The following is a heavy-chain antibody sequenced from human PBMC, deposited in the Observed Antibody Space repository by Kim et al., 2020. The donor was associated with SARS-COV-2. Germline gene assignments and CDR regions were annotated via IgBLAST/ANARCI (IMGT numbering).Heavy chain of an antibody. CDR3: ARAGLGNNWDSGNWFDP. Sequence: GGSLRLSCAASGFTFSSYTMHWVRQAPGKGLEWVSLITSSSTYIYYADAVKGRFTISRDNAKNSLYLQINSLRGEDTAVYYCARAGLGNNWDSGNWFDPWGQGALVTVSS. CDR2: ITSSSTYI. CDR1: GFTFSSYT. J-gene: IGHJ5*02. D-gene: IGHD1-7*01. V-gene: IGHV3-21*01.